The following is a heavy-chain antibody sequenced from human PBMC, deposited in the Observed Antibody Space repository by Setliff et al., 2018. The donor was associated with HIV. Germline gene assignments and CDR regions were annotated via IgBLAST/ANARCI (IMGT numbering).Heavy chain of an antibody. J-gene: IGHJ6*03. Sequence: SETLSLTCIVSGGSMNKNYWSWIRQRPGKGLEWIGYIYNSDTTNYNPSLKSRVTMSIDMSKNQFSLNLTSVTAADTAVYYCARDATSEGYMDVWGKGTTVTVSS. CDR2: IYNSDTT. CDR1: GGSMNKNY. V-gene: IGHV4-4*09. CDR3: ARDATSEGYMDV.